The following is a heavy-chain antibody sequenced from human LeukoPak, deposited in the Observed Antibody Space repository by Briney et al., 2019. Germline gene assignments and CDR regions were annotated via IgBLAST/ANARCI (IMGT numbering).Heavy chain of an antibody. J-gene: IGHJ4*02. CDR3: ARDLSIAARPRYGFGY. D-gene: IGHD6-6*01. CDR2: IWYDGSNK. CDR1: GFTFSSYG. V-gene: IGHV3-33*01. Sequence: LSGGSLRLSCAASGFTFSSYGMPWVRQAPGKGLEWVAVIWYDGSNKYYADSVKGRFTISRDNSKNTLYLQMNSLRAEDTAVYYCARDLSIAARPRYGFGYWGQGTLVTVSA.